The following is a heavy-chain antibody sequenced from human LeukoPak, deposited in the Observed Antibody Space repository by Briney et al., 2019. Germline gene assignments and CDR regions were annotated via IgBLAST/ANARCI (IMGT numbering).Heavy chain of an antibody. CDR1: GFTFSSYA. CDR2: ISGSGKDT. D-gene: IGHD1-26*01. Sequence: GGSLRLSCAASGFTFSSYAMTWVRQAPGKGLEWVSAISGSGKDTYYADSVKGRFTISRDISKNTLYLQMNSLRAEDTAVYYCARNLNSGSYYYFDYWGQGTLVTVSS. V-gene: IGHV3-23*01. CDR3: ARNLNSGSYYYFDY. J-gene: IGHJ4*02.